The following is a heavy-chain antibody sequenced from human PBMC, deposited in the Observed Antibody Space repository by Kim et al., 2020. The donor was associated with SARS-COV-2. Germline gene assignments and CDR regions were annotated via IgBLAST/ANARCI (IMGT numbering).Heavy chain of an antibody. V-gene: IGHV3-23*01. Sequence: GGSLRLSCAASGFTFTNYAMTWVRQAPGKGLEWVSTIGTTGGNTYYADSVKGRFTIFRDNSKNTVCLQMSSLRDGDTAVYYCARSGSPDYWGPGTLVT. CDR2: IGTTGGNT. D-gene: IGHD3-3*01. J-gene: IGHJ4*02. CDR1: GFTFTNYA. CDR3: ARSGSPDY.